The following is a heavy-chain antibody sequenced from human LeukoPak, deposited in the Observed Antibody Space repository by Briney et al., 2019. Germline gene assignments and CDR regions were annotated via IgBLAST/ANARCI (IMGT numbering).Heavy chain of an antibody. CDR2: ISYDGSNK. V-gene: IGHV3-30*18. CDR1: GFTFSSYS. Sequence: PGRSLRLSCAASGFTFSSYSMHWVRQAPGKGLEWVAVISYDGSNKYYADSVKGRFTISRDNSKNTLYLQMNSLRAEDTAVYYCAKVDYLGESAAGYYFDYWGQGTLVTVSS. D-gene: IGHD6-13*01. CDR3: AKVDYLGESAAGYYFDY. J-gene: IGHJ4*02.